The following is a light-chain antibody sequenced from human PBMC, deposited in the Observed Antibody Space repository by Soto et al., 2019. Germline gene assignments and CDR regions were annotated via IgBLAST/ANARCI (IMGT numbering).Light chain of an antibody. V-gene: IGLV2-14*03. J-gene: IGLJ2*01. Sequence: QSALTQPASVSGSPGQSITISCTGTSSDVGGNKYVSWYQHHPGKAPKVMIYDVSNRPSGVSNRFSGSKSGNTASLTISGLQAEDEAVYYCYSHTRGTTGIFGGGTKLTVL. CDR1: SSDVGGNKY. CDR3: YSHTRGTTGI. CDR2: DVS.